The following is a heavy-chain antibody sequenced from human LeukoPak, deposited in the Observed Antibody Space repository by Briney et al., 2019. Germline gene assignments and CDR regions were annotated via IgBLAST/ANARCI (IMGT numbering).Heavy chain of an antibody. V-gene: IGHV3-9*01. CDR3: AKDIMGYYDAFDI. CDR1: GFTFDDYA. CDR2: ISWNSGTM. J-gene: IGHJ3*02. Sequence: GGSLRLSCAASGFTFDDYAMHWVGQAPGKGLEWVSGISWNSGTMDYADSVKGRFTISRGNAKNSLYLQMNSLRAEDTALYYCAKDIMGYYDAFDIWGQGTMVTVSS. D-gene: IGHD2-8*01.